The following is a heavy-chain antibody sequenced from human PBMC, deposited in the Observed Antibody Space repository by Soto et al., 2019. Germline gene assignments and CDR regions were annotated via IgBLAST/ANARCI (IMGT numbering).Heavy chain of an antibody. CDR2: IIPIFGTA. V-gene: IGHV1-69*13. J-gene: IGHJ6*02. D-gene: IGHD1-7*01. CDR3: AGPPELTRIYYYYGMDV. Sequence: EALVKVSCKASGYTFTNYGISWARQSPGQGLEWMGGIIPIFGTANYAQKFQGRVTITADESTSTAYMELSSLRSEDTAVYYCAGPPELTRIYYYYGMDVWGQGTTVTVSS. CDR1: GYTFTNYG.